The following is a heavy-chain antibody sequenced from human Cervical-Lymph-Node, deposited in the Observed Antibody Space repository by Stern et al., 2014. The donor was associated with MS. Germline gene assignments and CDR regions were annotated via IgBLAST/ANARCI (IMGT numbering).Heavy chain of an antibody. CDR1: GFTVSRDY. CDR3: ARDTSSPERSDW. D-gene: IGHD1-1*01. CDR2: ITDVGST. Sequence: EVQLVESGGGVIQPGGSLRLSCTASGFTVSRDYMTWVRQAPGKGLEWGSLITDVGSTFYTDSVKGRFTISRDDSKNTVYLHMTSLRAEDTAMYCCARDTSSPERSDWWGQGTLVTVSS. V-gene: IGHV3-53*01. J-gene: IGHJ4*02.